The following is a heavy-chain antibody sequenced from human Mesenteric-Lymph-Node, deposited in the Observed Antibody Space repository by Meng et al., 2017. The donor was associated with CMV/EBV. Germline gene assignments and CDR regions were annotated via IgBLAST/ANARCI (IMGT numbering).Heavy chain of an antibody. V-gene: IGHV4-30-4*08. CDR2: IYYSGST. Sequence: CTVSGGSVSSGDYCWSWIRQPPGKGLEWIAYIYYSGSTYYNPSLKSRLTLSVDMSKNQFSLKLSSVTAADTAVYYCARVVHNWFDPWGQGTLVTVSS. CDR1: GGSVSSGDYC. J-gene: IGHJ5*02. CDR3: ARVVHNWFDP.